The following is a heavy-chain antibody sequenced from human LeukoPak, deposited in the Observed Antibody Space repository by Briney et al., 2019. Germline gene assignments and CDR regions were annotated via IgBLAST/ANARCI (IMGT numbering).Heavy chain of an antibody. CDR1: GYTFTSYA. J-gene: IGHJ5*02. D-gene: IGHD2-15*01. CDR3: ASSYCSGGSCYFWFDP. Sequence: ASVKVSCTASGYTFTSYAMHWVRQAPGQRLEWMGWINAGNGNTKYSQKFQGRVTITRDTSASTAYMELSSLRSEDTAVYYCASSYCSGGSCYFWFDPWGQGTLVTVSS. V-gene: IGHV1-3*01. CDR2: INAGNGNT.